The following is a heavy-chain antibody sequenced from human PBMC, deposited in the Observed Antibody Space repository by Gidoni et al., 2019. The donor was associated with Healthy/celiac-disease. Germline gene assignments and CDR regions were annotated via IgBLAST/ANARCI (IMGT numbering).Heavy chain of an antibody. CDR3: ARQRDGYNGPFDY. J-gene: IGHJ4*02. D-gene: IGHD5-12*01. Sequence: RQMPGKGLEWMGIIYPGDSDTRYSPSFQGQVTISADKSISTAYLQWSSLKASDTAMYYCARQRDGYNGPFDYWGQGTLVTVSS. V-gene: IGHV5-51*01. CDR2: IYPGDSDT.